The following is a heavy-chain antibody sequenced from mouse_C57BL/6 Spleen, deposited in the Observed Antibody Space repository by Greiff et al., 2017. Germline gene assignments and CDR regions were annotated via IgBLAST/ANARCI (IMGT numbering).Heavy chain of an antibody. V-gene: IGHV14-4*01. CDR2: IDPENGDT. CDR3: TTKDSSGYWFAY. CDR1: GFNIKDDY. Sequence: EVQLVESGAELVRPGASVKLSCTASGFNIKDDYMHWVKQRPEQGLEWIGWIDPENGDTEYASKFQGKATITADTSSNTAYLQLSSLTSEDTAVYYCTTKDSSGYWFAYWGQGTLVTVSA. D-gene: IGHD3-2*02. J-gene: IGHJ3*01.